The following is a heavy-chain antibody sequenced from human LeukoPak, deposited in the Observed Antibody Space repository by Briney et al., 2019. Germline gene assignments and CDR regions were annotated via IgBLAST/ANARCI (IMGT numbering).Heavy chain of an antibody. Sequence: GGSLRLSCEVSGLIFSNFAMAWVRQAPGKGLEWLSIITGTSGRTYYAASVKGRFTISRDNSKNTVYLQMDNLRAEDTALYYCAKDHVNAGRLDYWGQGTPVTVSS. V-gene: IGHV3-23*01. D-gene: IGHD6-13*01. CDR1: GLIFSNFA. J-gene: IGHJ4*02. CDR3: AKDHVNAGRLDY. CDR2: ITGTSGRT.